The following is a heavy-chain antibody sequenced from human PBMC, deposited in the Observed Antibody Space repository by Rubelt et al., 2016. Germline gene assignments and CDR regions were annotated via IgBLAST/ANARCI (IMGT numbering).Heavy chain of an antibody. CDR2: IKSKTDGGTT. J-gene: IGHJ4*02. D-gene: IGHD3-3*01. CDR1: GFTFSNAW. V-gene: IGHV3-15*01. Sequence: GESGGGLVKPGGSLRLSCAASGFTFSNAWMSWVRQAPGKGLEWVGRIKSKTDGGTTDYAAPVKGRFTISRDDSKNTLYLQMNSLKTEDTAVYYCTTDWYYDFWSGGFTTTDYWGQGTLVTVSS. CDR3: TTDWYYDFWSGGFTTTDY.